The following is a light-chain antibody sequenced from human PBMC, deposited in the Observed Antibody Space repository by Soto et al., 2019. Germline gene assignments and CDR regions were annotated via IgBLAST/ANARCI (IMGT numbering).Light chain of an antibody. J-gene: IGKJ1*01. CDR3: QQYDRSPRT. CDR1: QSVNSNF. V-gene: IGKV3-20*01. Sequence: EIVLTQSPGTLSLSPGERATLSCRASQSVNSNFLAWFQQKPGQAPRLLIYATSSRPTDIPDRFSGSGSGTDFTLTISRLEPEDFAVYYCQQYDRSPRTFGQGTKVEIK. CDR2: ATS.